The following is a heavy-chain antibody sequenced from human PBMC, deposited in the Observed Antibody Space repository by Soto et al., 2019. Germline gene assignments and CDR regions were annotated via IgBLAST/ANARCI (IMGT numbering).Heavy chain of an antibody. CDR1: GFTFSSYS. Sequence: GGSLRLSCAASGFTFSSYSMNWVRQAPGKGLEWVSSISDSSSYIYYADSVKGRFTTSRDNAKNSLYLQMNSLRAEDTAVYCCARYDSSGYYWPYYYYGMDVWGQGTTVTVSS. CDR3: ARYDSSGYYWPYYYYGMDV. V-gene: IGHV3-21*01. D-gene: IGHD3-22*01. J-gene: IGHJ6*02. CDR2: ISDSSSYI.